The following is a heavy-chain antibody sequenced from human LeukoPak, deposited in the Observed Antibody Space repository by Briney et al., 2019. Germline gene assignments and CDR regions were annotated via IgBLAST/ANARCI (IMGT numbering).Heavy chain of an antibody. CDR2: IYYSGST. CDR3: AREGKARLFDY. J-gene: IGHJ4*02. Sequence: SETLSLTCTVSGGSISSYYWSWIRQPPGKGLEWIGYIYYSGSTNYNPSLKSRVTISVDTSKNQFSLKLSSVTAADTAVYYCAREGKARLFDYWGQGILVTVSS. V-gene: IGHV4-59*01. CDR1: GGSISSYY. D-gene: IGHD1-26*01.